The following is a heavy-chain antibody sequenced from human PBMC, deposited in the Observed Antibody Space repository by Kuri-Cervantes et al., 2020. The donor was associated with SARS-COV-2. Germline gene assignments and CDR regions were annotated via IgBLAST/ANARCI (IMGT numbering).Heavy chain of an antibody. J-gene: IGHJ6*03. D-gene: IGHD3-16*01. V-gene: IGHV3-33*08. Sequence: GESLKISCVASGFTFSNYVIHWVRQAPGKGLEWVAVIWYDGENEYYAGSVKGRFTISGDNSKNTVSLHMNSLRAEDTAMYYCARGAANYYYMDVWGKGTTVTVSS. CDR1: GFTFSNYV. CDR3: ARGAANYYYMDV. CDR2: IWYDGENE.